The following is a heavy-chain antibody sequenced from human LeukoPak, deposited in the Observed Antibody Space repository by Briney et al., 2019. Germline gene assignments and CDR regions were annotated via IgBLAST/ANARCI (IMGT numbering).Heavy chain of an antibody. Sequence: GGSLRLSCAAFGFTASTNYISWVRQAPGKGLEWVSVIYSGGSTYYADSVKGRFTISRDNYKNMFYLQMNSLRAEDTAVYYCARVEMSTLHFDYWGQGTLVTVSS. CDR2: IYSGGST. CDR1: GFTASTNY. CDR3: ARVEMSTLHFDY. J-gene: IGHJ4*02. D-gene: IGHD5-24*01. V-gene: IGHV3-53*01.